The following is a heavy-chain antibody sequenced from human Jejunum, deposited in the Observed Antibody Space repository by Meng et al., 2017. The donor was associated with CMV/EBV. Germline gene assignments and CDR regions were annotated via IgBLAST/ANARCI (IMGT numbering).Heavy chain of an antibody. CDR2: IYRGDDK. Sequence: QITWKESGPTPVKPTQTLTLTCSFSGFSPSTSGEGVGWIRQPPGKALEWLALIYRGDDKRYSPSLNSRLTIAKDTSKNEVVLTLTNMGPIDTGTYYCAHFVGGYYPSRPDYWGQGTLVTVSS. D-gene: IGHD1-26*01. CDR1: GFSPSTSGEG. J-gene: IGHJ4*02. V-gene: IGHV2-5*02. CDR3: AHFVGGYYPSRPDY.